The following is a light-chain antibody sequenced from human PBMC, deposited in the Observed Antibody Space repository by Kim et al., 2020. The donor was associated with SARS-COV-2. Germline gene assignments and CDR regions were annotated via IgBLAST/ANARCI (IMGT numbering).Light chain of an antibody. CDR3: AAWDGSLNGWV. CDR1: KSNVGNNP. Sequence: QSVLTQPPSASGTPGQRVTISCSGSKSNVGNNPVNWYQQFPGTAPKLLIYGDGQRPSGVFDRFSGSKSGTSASLAIGGLHSEDEADYYCAAWDGSLNGWVFGGGTQLTVL. V-gene: IGLV1-44*01. CDR2: GDG. J-gene: IGLJ3*02.